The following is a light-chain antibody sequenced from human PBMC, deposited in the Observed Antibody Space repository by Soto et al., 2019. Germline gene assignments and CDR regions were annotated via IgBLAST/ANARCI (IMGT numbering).Light chain of an antibody. Sequence: QSVLTQPASVSGSPGQSITISCTGTSSDVVSYNYVSWYQQHPGKAPKLMIYDVSNRPSGVSNRFSGSKSGNTASLTISRLQAEDEADYYCSSYTSSTPPTYVFGPGTKVTVL. CDR1: SSDVVSYNY. CDR2: DVS. J-gene: IGLJ1*01. V-gene: IGLV2-14*03. CDR3: SSYTSSTPPTYV.